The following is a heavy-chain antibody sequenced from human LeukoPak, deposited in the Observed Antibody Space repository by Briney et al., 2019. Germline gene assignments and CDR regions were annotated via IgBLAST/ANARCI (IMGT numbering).Heavy chain of an antibody. Sequence: GGSLRLSCAASGITFRSNAMHWVRQAPGKGLEWVAVISYDGSNKYYADSVKGRFTISRDNSKNTLYLQMNSLRAEDTAVYYCASPATVTTVVYFDYWGQGTLVTVSS. J-gene: IGHJ4*02. D-gene: IGHD4-17*01. CDR2: ISYDGSNK. CDR1: GITFRSNA. V-gene: IGHV3-30-3*01. CDR3: ASPATVTTVVYFDY.